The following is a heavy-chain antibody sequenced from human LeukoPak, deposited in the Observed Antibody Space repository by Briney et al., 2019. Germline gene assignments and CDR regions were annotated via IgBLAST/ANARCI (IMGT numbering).Heavy chain of an antibody. CDR3: ARLLFYADY. D-gene: IGHD2/OR15-2a*01. CDR1: GGSFSGYY. Sequence: SETLSLTCAVYGGSFSGYYWSWNPQPPGKGLEWIWEINHSGSTNYNPSLKSRVTISVDTSKNQFALKLSSVTAADTAVYYCARLLFYADYWGQGTLVTVSS. J-gene: IGHJ4*02. V-gene: IGHV4-34*01. CDR2: INHSGST.